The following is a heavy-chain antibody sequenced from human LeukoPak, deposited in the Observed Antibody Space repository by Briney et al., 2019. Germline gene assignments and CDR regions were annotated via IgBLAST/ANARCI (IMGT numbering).Heavy chain of an antibody. J-gene: IGHJ3*02. CDR2: INHSGST. CDR1: GFTFSDFW. Sequence: GSLRLSCAGSGFTFSDFWMSWIRQPPGKGLEWIGEINHSGSTNYNPSLKSRVTISVDTSKSQLSLKLRSLTAADTAVYYCARGAGDIVVVPAAIGAFDIWGQGTMVTVSS. V-gene: IGHV4-34*01. CDR3: ARGAGDIVVVPAAIGAFDI. D-gene: IGHD2-2*01.